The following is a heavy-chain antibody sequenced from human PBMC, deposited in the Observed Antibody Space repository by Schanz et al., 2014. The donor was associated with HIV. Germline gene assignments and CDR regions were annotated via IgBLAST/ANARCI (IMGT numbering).Heavy chain of an antibody. Sequence: EVQMVESGGGLVQPGGSLRLSCAASGFSLNRYSVNWVRQTPGKGLEWISYISSSGSTRHYADSMKGRFTISRDNSKNTLYLQLKSLRPDDTAVYYCARDRMVYAQAPLYYFDYWGQGTLVTVSS. V-gene: IGHV3-48*01. CDR1: GFSLNRYS. J-gene: IGHJ4*02. CDR3: ARDRMVYAQAPLYYFDY. D-gene: IGHD2-8*01. CDR2: ISSSGSTR.